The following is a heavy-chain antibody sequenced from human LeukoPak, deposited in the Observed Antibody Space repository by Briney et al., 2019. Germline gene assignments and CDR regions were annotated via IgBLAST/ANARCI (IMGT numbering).Heavy chain of an antibody. CDR1: GGSISSYY. CDR3: ARALHSSGWPSIDY. Sequence: SETLSLTCTVSGGSISSYYWSWIRQPAGKGLEWMGRIYTSGSNNYNPSLKSRVTMSVATSKNQFSLKLSSVTAADTAVYYCARALHSSGWPSIDYWGQGTLVTVSS. V-gene: IGHV4-4*07. D-gene: IGHD6-19*01. CDR2: IYTSGSN. J-gene: IGHJ4*02.